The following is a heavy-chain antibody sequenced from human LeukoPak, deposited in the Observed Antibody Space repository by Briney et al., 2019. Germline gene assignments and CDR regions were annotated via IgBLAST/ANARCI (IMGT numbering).Heavy chain of an antibody. J-gene: IGHJ6*02. CDR3: AGEGGYSYGLFYYGMDV. V-gene: IGHV4-59*01. CDR2: IYYSGST. Sequence: SETLSLTCTVSGGSISSYYWSWIRQPPGKELEWIGYIYYSGSTNYNPSLKSRVTISVDTSKNQFSLKLSSVTAADTAVYYCAGEGGYSYGLFYYGMDVWGQGTTVTVSS. CDR1: GGSISSYY. D-gene: IGHD5-18*01.